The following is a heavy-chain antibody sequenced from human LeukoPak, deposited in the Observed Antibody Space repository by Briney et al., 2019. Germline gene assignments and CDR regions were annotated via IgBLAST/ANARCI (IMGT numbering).Heavy chain of an antibody. Sequence: GGSLRLSCAASGFTFSNYWMSWVRQAPGRGLEWVANIKQDGSEKYYVDFVKGRFTISRDNAKNSLYLQMNSLRAEDTAVYYCVKRISDYWGQGTLVTVSS. CDR1: GFTFSNYW. D-gene: IGHD1-1*01. V-gene: IGHV3-7*01. CDR3: VKRISDY. J-gene: IGHJ4*02. CDR2: IKQDGSEK.